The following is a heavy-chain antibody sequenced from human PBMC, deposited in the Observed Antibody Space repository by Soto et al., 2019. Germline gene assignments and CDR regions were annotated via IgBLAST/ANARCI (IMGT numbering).Heavy chain of an antibody. V-gene: IGHV1-18*04. CDR2: ISAYNGNT. D-gene: IGHD3-10*01. CDR1: GYTFTSYG. Sequence: ASVKVSCKASGYTFTSYGISWVRQAPGQGLEWMGWISAYNGNTNYAQKLQGRVTMTRDTSTSTVYMELSSLRSEDTAVYYCARALYGSGSYPITYYYYYGMDVWGQGTTVTVSS. J-gene: IGHJ6*02. CDR3: ARALYGSGSYPITYYYYYGMDV.